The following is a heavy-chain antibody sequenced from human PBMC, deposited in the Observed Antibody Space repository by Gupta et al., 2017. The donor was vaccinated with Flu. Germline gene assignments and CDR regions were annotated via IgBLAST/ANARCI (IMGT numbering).Heavy chain of an antibody. V-gene: IGHV3-23*01. CDR1: GFTLGSYA. D-gene: IGHD2-21*02. CDR2: ITGRSATT. Sequence: EVQLLESGGDLVQPGGSLRLSCAASGFTLGSYAMTWVRQAPGKGLEWVASITGRSATTYYTDSVKGRFTVSRDHSLNTLYLEMNTLRAEDTALYFCAKDVGDGGDCCPFDHWGQGTLVSVSS. J-gene: IGHJ4*02. CDR3: AKDVGDGGDCCPFDH.